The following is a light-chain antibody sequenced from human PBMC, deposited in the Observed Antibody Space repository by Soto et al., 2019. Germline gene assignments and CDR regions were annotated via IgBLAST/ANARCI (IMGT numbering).Light chain of an antibody. Sequence: DIQMTQSPSTLSASVGDRVTFTCRASQSIKTWLAWYQQKPGRAPKLLIYDASTLESGVLSRFSGSGSGTEFTLTISSLQPDDFATYYCQQFDSYSFTFGQGTKLEIK. CDR1: QSIKTW. J-gene: IGKJ2*01. V-gene: IGKV1-5*01. CDR2: DAS. CDR3: QQFDSYSFT.